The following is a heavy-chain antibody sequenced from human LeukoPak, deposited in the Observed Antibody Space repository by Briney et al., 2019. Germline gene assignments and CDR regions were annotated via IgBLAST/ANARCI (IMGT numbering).Heavy chain of an antibody. CDR2: IYHSGST. CDR1: GYSISSSYY. V-gene: IGHV4-38-2*02. CDR3: ARDLGGRRAIAAAANGDY. J-gene: IGHJ4*02. D-gene: IGHD6-13*01. Sequence: PSETLSLTCTVSGYSISSSYYWGWIRQPPGRGLEWIGSIYHSGSTYYNPSLKSRVTISVGTSKNQFSLKLSSVTAADTAVYYCARDLGGRRAIAAAANGDYWGQGTLVTVSS.